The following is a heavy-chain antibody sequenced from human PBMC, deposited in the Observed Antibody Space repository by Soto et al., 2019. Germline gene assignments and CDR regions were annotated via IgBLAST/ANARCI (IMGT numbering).Heavy chain of an antibody. CDR1: GGSISSGGYS. CDR2: IYHSGST. CDR3: SRLGAYYQALDP. V-gene: IGHV4-30-2*01. J-gene: IGHJ5*02. D-gene: IGHD3-3*01. Sequence: SETLSLTCAVSGGSISSGGYSWSWIRQPPGKGLEWIGYIYHSGSTYYNPSLKSRVTISVDRSKNQFSLRLSSVTAADTALYFFSRLGAYYQALDPCGRGTLVPVSS.